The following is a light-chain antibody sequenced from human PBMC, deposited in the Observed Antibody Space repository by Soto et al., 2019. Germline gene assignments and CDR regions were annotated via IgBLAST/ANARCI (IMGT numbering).Light chain of an antibody. V-gene: IGLV3-21*04. J-gene: IGLJ2*01. CDR2: YDS. CDR3: QVWDSSSDLRGVV. CDR1: NIGSKS. Sequence: SYELTQPPSVSVAPGKTARITCGGNNIGSKSVHWYQQKPGQAPVLVIYYDSDRPSGIPERFSGSNSGNTATLTISRVEAGDEADYYCQVWDSSSDLRGVVFGGGTKLTV.